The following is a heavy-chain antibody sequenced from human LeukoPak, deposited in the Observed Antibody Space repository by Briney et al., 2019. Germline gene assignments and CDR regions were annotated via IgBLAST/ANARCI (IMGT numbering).Heavy chain of an antibody. CDR1: GFTFSSYN. J-gene: IGHJ6*02. D-gene: IGHD3/OR15-3a*01. Sequence: GGSLRLSCATSGFTFSSYNMNWVRQAPGKGLEWVSSISSTSGTIYYADSVKGRFTISRDNAKNSLYLQMNSLRDEDTAVYHCARDWTMDVWGQGTTVTVSS. CDR2: ISSTSGTI. CDR3: ARDWTMDV. V-gene: IGHV3-48*02.